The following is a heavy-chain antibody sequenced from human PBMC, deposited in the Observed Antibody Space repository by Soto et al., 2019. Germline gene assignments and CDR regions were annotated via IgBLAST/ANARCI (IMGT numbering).Heavy chain of an antibody. CDR2: IIPIFGTA. Sequence: SVKVSCRAYGGTFSSYAISWVRQAPGQGLEWMGGIIPIFGTANYAQKFQGRVTITADESTSTAYMELSSLRSEDTAVYYCARDSSSYNYYYYYGMDVWGQGTTVTVSS. J-gene: IGHJ6*02. CDR1: GGTFSSYA. V-gene: IGHV1-69*13. CDR3: ARDSSSYNYYYYYGMDV. D-gene: IGHD6-13*01.